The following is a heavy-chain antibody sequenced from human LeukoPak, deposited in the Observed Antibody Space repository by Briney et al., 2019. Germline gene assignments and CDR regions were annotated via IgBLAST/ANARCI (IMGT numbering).Heavy chain of an antibody. J-gene: IGHJ6*03. CDR1: GFTFSSYE. D-gene: IGHD6-25*01. V-gene: IGHV3-23*01. CDR2: MSGSGGST. CDR3: ARRTIAANKGRDYYYYMDV. Sequence: PGGSLRLSCAASGFTFSSYEMNWARQAPGKGLELVSAMSGSGGSTYYADSVKGRFTISRDNSKNTLYLQMNSLRAEDKAVYYCARRTIAANKGRDYYYYMDVWGKGTTVTVSS.